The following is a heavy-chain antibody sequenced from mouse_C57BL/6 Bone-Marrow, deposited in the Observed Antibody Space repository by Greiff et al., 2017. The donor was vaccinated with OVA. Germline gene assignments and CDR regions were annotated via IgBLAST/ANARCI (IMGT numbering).Heavy chain of an antibody. CDR1: GYTFTSYW. D-gene: IGHD1-1*01. CDR3: ARETTGVATDYDV. Sequence: VKLQEPGAELVKPGASVKLSCKASGYTFTSYWMQWVKQRPGQGLEWIGEIDPSDSYTNYNQKFKGKATLTVDPSSSTAYLQLSSLTSENSAVYDGARETTGVATDYDVWGTGTTVTVSS. J-gene: IGHJ1*03. CDR2: IDPSDSYT. V-gene: IGHV1-50*01.